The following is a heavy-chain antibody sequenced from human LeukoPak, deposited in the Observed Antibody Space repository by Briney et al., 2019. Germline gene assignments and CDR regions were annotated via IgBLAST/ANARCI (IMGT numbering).Heavy chain of an antibody. CDR3: AKGRAFEVVAAFNY. CDR1: GFTFSSYA. J-gene: IGHJ4*02. CDR2: ISGSGANT. D-gene: IGHD2-15*01. Sequence: PGGSLRLSCAASGFTFSSYAMGWVRQAPVKGLEWVSAISGSGANTYYADSVKGRFTISRDNSKNTLSLQMNTLRTDDTAVYYCAKGRAFEVVAAFNYWGQGTVVTVSS. V-gene: IGHV3-23*01.